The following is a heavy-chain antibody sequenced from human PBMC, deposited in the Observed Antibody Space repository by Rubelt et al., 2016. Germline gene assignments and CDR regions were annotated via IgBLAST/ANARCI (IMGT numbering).Heavy chain of an antibody. CDR3: AGERDDYGDY. CDR1: GYTFTSYG. V-gene: IGHV1-18*01. CDR2: ISAYNGNT. D-gene: IGHD5-24*01. Sequence: QVQLVQSGAEVKKPGASVKVSCKASGYTFTSYGISWVRQAPGQGLEWMGWISAYNGNTNYAQKVQGRGTMTTDTSTSTAYMGLRRLGSDDTAVYYCAGERDDYGDYWGQGTLVTVSS. J-gene: IGHJ4*02.